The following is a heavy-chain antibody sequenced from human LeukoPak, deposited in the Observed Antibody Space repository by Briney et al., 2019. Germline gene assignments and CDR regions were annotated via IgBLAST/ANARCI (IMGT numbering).Heavy chain of an antibody. V-gene: IGHV3-7*03. J-gene: IGHJ4*02. CDR1: GFTFSSYW. D-gene: IGHD6-13*01. CDR3: ARDMLLVSSSTFFDY. Sequence: GGSLRLSCAASGFTFSSYWMSWVRQAPGKGLEWVANIKQDGSEKNYVDSVKGRFTISRDNAKNSLYLQMNSLRAEDTAVYYCARDMLLVSSSTFFDYWGQGTLVTVSS. CDR2: IKQDGSEK.